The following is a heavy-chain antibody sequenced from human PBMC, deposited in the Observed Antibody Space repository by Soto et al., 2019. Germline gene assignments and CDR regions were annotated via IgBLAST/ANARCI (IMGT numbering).Heavy chain of an antibody. J-gene: IGHJ4*02. CDR1: GFSLSTSGVG. D-gene: IGHD6-19*01. V-gene: IGHV2-5*02. Sequence: QITLKESGPTLVKPTQTLTLTCTFSGFSLSTSGVGVGWIRQPPGKALQWLALIYWDDDKRYSPSLKSRLTITKDTSKNQVVLKMTNMDPVDTATYYCAHSGYSSGWYGWYYFDYWGQGTLVTVSS. CDR3: AHSGYSSGWYGWYYFDY. CDR2: IYWDDDK.